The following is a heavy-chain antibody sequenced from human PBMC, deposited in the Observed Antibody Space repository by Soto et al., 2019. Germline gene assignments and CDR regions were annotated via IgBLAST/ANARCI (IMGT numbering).Heavy chain of an antibody. CDR3: AKGLSGYDLGLGAFDI. CDR1: GFTLSSYG. D-gene: IGHD5-12*01. J-gene: IGHJ3*02. V-gene: IGHV3-30*18. Sequence: QVQLVESGGGVVQPGRSLRLSCAASGFTLSSYGMHWVRQAPGKGLEWVAVISYGGSNKYYADSVKGRFTISRDNSKNTLYLQMNSLRAEDTAVYYCAKGLSGYDLGLGAFDIWGQGTMVTVSS. CDR2: ISYGGSNK.